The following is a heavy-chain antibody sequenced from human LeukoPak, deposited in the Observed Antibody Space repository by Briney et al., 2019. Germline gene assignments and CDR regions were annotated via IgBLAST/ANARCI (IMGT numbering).Heavy chain of an antibody. CDR3: ARDGVVVAATRFDY. D-gene: IGHD2-15*01. V-gene: IGHV3-30*01. CDR1: GFTFSNYA. CDR2: ISSGGTYE. J-gene: IGHJ4*02. Sequence: GGSLRLSCAASGFTFSNYAMHWVRQAPGKGLEWVSLISSGGTYEYYADSVKGRFTISRDNSKNTLYLQLNSLRAEDTAVYYCARDGVVVAATRFDYWGQGTLVTVSS.